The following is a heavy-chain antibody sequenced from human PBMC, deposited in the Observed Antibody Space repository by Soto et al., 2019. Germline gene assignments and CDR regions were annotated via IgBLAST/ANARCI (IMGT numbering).Heavy chain of an antibody. D-gene: IGHD3-22*01. J-gene: IGHJ4*02. CDR1: GFTFSSYG. CDR2: ISYDGSNK. Sequence: SLRLSCAASGFTFSSYGMHWVRQAPGKGLEWVAVISYDGSNKYYADSVKGRFTISRDNSKNTLYLQMNSLRAEDTAVYYCAKVATTVYYDSSGQNSDYWGQGTLVTVSS. CDR3: AKVATTVYYDSSGQNSDY. V-gene: IGHV3-30*18.